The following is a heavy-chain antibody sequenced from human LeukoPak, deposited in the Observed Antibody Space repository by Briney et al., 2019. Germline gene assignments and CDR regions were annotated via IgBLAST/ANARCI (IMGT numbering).Heavy chain of an antibody. CDR1: GFTFSSYG. D-gene: IGHD1-26*01. V-gene: IGHV3-30*02. J-gene: IGHJ4*02. Sequence: AGGSLRLSCAASGFTFSSYGMHWVRQAPGKGLEWVAFIRYDGSSKYYADSVKGRFAISRDNSKNTLYLQMNSLRDEDTAVYFCAREARGSGRDFDYWGQGILVTVSS. CDR2: IRYDGSSK. CDR3: AREARGSGRDFDY.